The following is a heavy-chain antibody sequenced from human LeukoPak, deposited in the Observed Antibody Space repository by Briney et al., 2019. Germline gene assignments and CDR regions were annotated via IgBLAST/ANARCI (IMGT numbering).Heavy chain of an antibody. V-gene: IGHV3-23*01. Sequence: GGSLRLSCAASGITFSSCAMSWVREAPGRGLEWVSAITINGGGTYYADSVKGRFTISRDNSKNTLYLQMNSLRAEDTAVYFCAKRGVVIRVILVGFHKEAYYFDSWGQGALVTVSS. J-gene: IGHJ4*02. CDR3: AKRGVVIRVILVGFHKEAYYFDS. CDR2: ITINGGGT. D-gene: IGHD3-22*01. CDR1: GITFSSCA.